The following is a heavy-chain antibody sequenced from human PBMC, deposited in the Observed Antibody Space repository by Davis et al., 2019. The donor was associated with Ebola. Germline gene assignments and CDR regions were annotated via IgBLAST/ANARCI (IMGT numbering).Heavy chain of an antibody. CDR3: ARVMIEVGPDY. V-gene: IGHV4-34*01. CDR2: INHSGST. D-gene: IGHD3-22*01. J-gene: IGHJ4*02. Sequence: ESLKISCAASGFTFSSYAMSWVRQAPGKGLEWIGEINHSGSTNYNPSLKSRVTISVDTSKNQFSLKLSSVTAADTAVYYCARVMIEVGPDYWGQGTLVTVSS. CDR1: GFTFSSYA.